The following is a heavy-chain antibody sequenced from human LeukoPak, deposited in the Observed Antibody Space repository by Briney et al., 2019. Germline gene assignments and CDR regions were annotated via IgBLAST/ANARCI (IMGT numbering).Heavy chain of an antibody. CDR2: APHDGSDE. CDR1: GFTFSRYA. V-gene: IGHV3-30*04. Sequence: GRSLRLSRAASGFTFSRYAMHWDRQAPGKGLEWVAVAPHDGSDEDYADSVKGRFTISRDNSKNTLNLQMNSLGPEDTALYYCATGALYAFDIWGQGTMVSVSS. J-gene: IGHJ3*02. CDR3: ATGALYAFDI.